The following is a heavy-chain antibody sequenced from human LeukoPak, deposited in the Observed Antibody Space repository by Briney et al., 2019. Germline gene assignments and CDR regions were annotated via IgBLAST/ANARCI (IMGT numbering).Heavy chain of an antibody. Sequence: SGPGLVKPSQTLSLTCAISGDSVSSNSAAWNWIRQSPSRGLEWLGRTYYRSKCYNDYAISVKSRITFTPDTSKNQFSLQLNSMTPEDTAAYYCARGEDSFSHWGQGTLVTVSS. D-gene: IGHD1-26*01. CDR1: GDSVSSNSAA. CDR3: ARGEDSFSH. V-gene: IGHV6-1*01. J-gene: IGHJ4*02. CDR2: TYYRSKCYN.